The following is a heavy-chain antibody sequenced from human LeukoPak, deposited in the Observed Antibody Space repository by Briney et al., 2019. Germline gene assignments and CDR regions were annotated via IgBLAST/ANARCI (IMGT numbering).Heavy chain of an antibody. J-gene: IGHJ6*02. CDR2: IYYSGST. V-gene: IGHV4-59*01. D-gene: IGHD2-8*01. CDR1: GGSISSYY. Sequence: LEALSLTCTVSGGSISSYYWSWIRQPPGKGLEWIGYIYYSGSTNYNPSLKSRVTISVDTSKNQFSLRLSSVTAADTAVYYCARVLNYYYYGMDVWCQGTTVTVSS. CDR3: ARVLNYYYYGMDV.